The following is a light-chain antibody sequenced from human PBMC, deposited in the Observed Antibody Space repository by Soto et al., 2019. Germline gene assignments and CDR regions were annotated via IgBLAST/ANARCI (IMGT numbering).Light chain of an antibody. CDR3: CSYAGSYTFEV. CDR2: DVS. CDR1: SSDVGGYNY. Sequence: QSALTQPRSVSGSPGQSVTISCTGTSSDVGGYNYVSWYQQHPGKAPKLMIYDVSKRPSGVPDRFSGSKSGNMASLTISGLQAEDEADYYCCSYAGSYTFEVFGTGTKLTVL. J-gene: IGLJ1*01. V-gene: IGLV2-11*01.